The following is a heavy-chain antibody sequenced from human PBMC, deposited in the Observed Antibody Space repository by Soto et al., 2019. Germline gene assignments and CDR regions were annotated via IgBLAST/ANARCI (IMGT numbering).Heavy chain of an antibody. Sequence: QVQLVQSGAEVKKPGSSVKISCKASGDTFTTYPITWVRQAPGHGLEWMGRIVPVLGVPNSAQKFQGRLTLTADKSTTTAYMELSSLTAADTALYYCARDGYAYGSGSFLATWGQGTLVIVSS. V-gene: IGHV1-69*04. CDR3: ARDGYAYGSGSFLAT. D-gene: IGHD3-10*01. CDR1: GDTFTTYP. J-gene: IGHJ5*02. CDR2: IVPVLGVP.